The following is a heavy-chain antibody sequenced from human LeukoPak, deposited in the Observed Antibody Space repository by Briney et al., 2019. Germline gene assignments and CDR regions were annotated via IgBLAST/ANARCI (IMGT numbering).Heavy chain of an antibody. CDR1: GFTFSSYA. CDR2: ISGSGGST. CDR3: AKDPRQTRNPGPDYYYYYMDV. V-gene: IGHV3-23*01. J-gene: IGHJ6*03. Sequence: LSGGSLRLSCAASGFTFSSYAMSWVRQAPGKGLEWVSAISGSGGSTYYADSVKGRFTISRDNSKNTLYLQMNSLRAEDTAVYYCAKDPRQTRNPGPDYYYYYMDVWGKGTTVTVSS. D-gene: IGHD1-14*01.